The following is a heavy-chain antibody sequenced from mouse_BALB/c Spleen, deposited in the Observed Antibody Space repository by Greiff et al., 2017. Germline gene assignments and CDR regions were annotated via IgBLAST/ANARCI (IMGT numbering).Heavy chain of an antibody. CDR3: ARSGNPPYWYFDV. V-gene: IGHV2-4-1*01. CDR1: GFSLTSYG. CDR2: IWSGGST. J-gene: IGHJ1*01. Sequence: QVQLQQSGPGLVQPSQSLSITCTVSGFSLTSYGVHWVRQSPGKGLEWLGVIWSGGSTDYNAAFISRLSISKDNSKSQVFFKMNSLQADDTAIYYCARSGNPPYWYFDVWGAGTTVTVSS. D-gene: IGHD2-1*01.